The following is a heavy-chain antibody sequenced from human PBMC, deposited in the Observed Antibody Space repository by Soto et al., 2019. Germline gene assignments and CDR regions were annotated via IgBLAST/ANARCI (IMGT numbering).Heavy chain of an antibody. D-gene: IGHD3-10*01. V-gene: IGHV4-31*02. CDR3: ARVLGFGGMDL. CDR1: YGYISSGGCY. Sequence: FLIMSLTWPFSYGYISSGGCYLSWLLQHPGKGLEWIGYIYYSGSTYYNPSLKSRVTISVDTSKNQFSLKLSSVTAADTAVYYCARVLGFGGMDLWGQGTTVTVSS. CDR2: IYYSGST. J-gene: IGHJ6*02.